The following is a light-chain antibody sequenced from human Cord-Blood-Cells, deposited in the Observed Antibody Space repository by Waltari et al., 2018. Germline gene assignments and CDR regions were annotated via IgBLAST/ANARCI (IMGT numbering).Light chain of an antibody. CDR2: KDS. J-gene: IGLJ2*01. CDR1: ALPKQY. V-gene: IGLV3-25*02. CDR3: QSADSSGTYPVL. Sequence: SYELTQPPSVSVSPGQTARITCSGDALPKQYAYWYQQKPGQAPVLVIYKDSERPSGIPERFSGASSGTTVTLTISGVQAEDDADYYCQSADSSGTYPVLFGGGTKLTVL.